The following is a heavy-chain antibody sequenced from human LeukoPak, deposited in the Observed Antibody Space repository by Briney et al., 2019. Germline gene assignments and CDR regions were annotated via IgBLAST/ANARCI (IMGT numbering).Heavy chain of an antibody. CDR1: GFTFSSYS. Sequence: PGGSLRLSCAASGFTFSSYSINWVRQAPGKGLEWVSSISGSSSYIHYADSVKGRFTISRDNAKNSLYLQMNSLRAEDTGVYYCARANYYDSSGYSGNFDYWGQGTLVTVSS. V-gene: IGHV3-21*01. J-gene: IGHJ4*02. CDR2: ISGSSSYI. CDR3: ARANYYDSSGYSGNFDY. D-gene: IGHD3-22*01.